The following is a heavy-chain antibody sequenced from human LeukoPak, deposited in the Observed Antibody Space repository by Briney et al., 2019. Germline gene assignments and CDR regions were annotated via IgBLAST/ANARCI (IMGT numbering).Heavy chain of an antibody. CDR3: ARHGGYSYGPFDY. D-gene: IGHD5-18*01. CDR1: GGSISSYY. V-gene: IGHV4-59*08. Sequence: SETLSLTCTVSGGSISSYYWSWIRQPPGKGLEWIGYIHYSGSTNYNPSLKTRVTISVDTSKNQFSLKLSSVTAADTAVYYCARHGGYSYGPFDYWGQGTLVTVSS. CDR2: IHYSGST. J-gene: IGHJ4*02.